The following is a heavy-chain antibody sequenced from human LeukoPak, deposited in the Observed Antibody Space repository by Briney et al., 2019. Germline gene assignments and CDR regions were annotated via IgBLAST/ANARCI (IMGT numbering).Heavy chain of an antibody. Sequence: SETLSLTCAVYGGSFSGYYWSWIRQPPGKGLEWIGEINHSGSTNYNPSLKSRVTISVDTSKNQFSLKLSSVTAADTAVYYCATGYSYGGDFDYWGQGTLVTVSS. J-gene: IGHJ4*02. CDR1: GGSFSGYY. V-gene: IGHV4-34*01. D-gene: IGHD5-18*01. CDR2: INHSGST. CDR3: ATGYSYGGDFDY.